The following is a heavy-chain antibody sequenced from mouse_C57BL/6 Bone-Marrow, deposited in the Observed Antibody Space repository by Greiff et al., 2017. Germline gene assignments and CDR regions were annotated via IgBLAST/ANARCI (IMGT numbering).Heavy chain of an antibody. D-gene: IGHD2-2*01. Sequence: QVQLQQPGAELVKPGASVKMSCKASGYTFTSYWIPWVKQRPGQGLEWIGDIYPGSGSTNYNEKFKSKATLTVDTSSSTAYIQLSSLTSEDSAVYYCARCYDGYHWYFDVWGTGTTVTVSS. CDR3: ARCYDGYHWYFDV. V-gene: IGHV1-55*01. J-gene: IGHJ1*03. CDR2: IYPGSGST. CDR1: GYTFTSYW.